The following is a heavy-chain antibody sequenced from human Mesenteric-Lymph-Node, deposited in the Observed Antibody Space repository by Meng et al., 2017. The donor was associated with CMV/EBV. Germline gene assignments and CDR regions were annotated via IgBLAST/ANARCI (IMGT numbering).Heavy chain of an antibody. Sequence: SGYSFTSYAMSWVRQAPGQRLEWMALINTTTGNSAFAQCFTARFVFSLATSVSTAYLQISSLKAKDTAVYYCARVSPDYCGSGSHDYWGQGTLVTVSS. J-gene: IGHJ4*02. D-gene: IGHD3-10*01. CDR3: ARVSPDYCGSGSHDY. CDR1: GYSFTSYA. CDR2: INTTTGNS. V-gene: IGHV7-4-1*02.